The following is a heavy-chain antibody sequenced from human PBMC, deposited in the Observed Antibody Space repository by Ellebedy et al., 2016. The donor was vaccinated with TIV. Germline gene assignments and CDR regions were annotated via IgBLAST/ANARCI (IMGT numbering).Heavy chain of an antibody. CDR2: VNGGGVST. D-gene: IGHD2-21*02. CDR1: GFTFSYYW. J-gene: IGHJ4*02. Sequence: GESLKISCEASGFTFSYYWMHWVRQAPGKGLVWVSRVNGGGVSTSYSDSVKGRFTISRDNAKKTLYLQMNRLRAEDTAVYYCTRTLTSYYFDYWGQGALVTVSS. CDR3: TRTLTSYYFDY. V-gene: IGHV3-74*01.